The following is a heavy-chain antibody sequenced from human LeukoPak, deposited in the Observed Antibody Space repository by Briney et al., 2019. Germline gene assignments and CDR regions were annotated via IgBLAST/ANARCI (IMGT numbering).Heavy chain of an antibody. CDR2: IKEDGSMV. V-gene: IGHV3-7*04. J-gene: IGHJ5*02. CDR3: ARVVTWFDP. CDR1: GFMFSSFW. Sequence: PRGSSELSCAASGFMFSSFWMSWVRQAPGKGLEWVAHIKEDGSMVSYVDSVKGRFTISRDNAKNSVYLQMNSLRGEDTAVYFCARVVTWFDPWGQGSPVSPSS.